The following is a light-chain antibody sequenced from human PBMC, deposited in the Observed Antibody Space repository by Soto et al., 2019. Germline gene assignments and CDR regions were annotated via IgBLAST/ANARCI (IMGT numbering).Light chain of an antibody. Sequence: QLVLAQPPSVSGAPGQRVTISCTGSSSNIGAGYDVHWYQHLPGTVPKLLIYGNSNRPSGVPDRFSGSRSGTSASLAITGLQAEDESDYYCQSYDSSLTGSVFGGGTKLTVL. J-gene: IGLJ2*01. CDR1: SSNIGAGYD. CDR3: QSYDSSLTGSV. V-gene: IGLV1-40*01. CDR2: GNS.